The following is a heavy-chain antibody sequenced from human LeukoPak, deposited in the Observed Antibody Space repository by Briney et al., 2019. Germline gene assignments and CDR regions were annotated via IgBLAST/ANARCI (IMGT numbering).Heavy chain of an antibody. CDR1: GFTFSSYG. CDR3: ARDLEAARPGY. D-gene: IGHD6-6*01. Sequence: PGRSLRLSCAASGFTFSSYGMHWVRQAPGKGLEWVAVIWYDGSNKYYADSVKGRFAISRDYSKNTLYLQMSSLRADDTAIYYCARDLEAARPGYWGQGTLVTVSS. V-gene: IGHV3-33*01. J-gene: IGHJ4*02. CDR2: IWYDGSNK.